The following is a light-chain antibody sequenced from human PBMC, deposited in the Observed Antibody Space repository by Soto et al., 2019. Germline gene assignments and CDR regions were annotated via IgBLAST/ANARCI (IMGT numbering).Light chain of an antibody. CDR1: QSVTSSY. CDR3: QQYAYSPPT. V-gene: IGKV3-20*01. CDR2: GAS. Sequence: EIVLAQSPGTLSLSPGERVILSCRAGQSVTSSYLAWYQQKPGQAPRLLIYGASSRATGIPDRFSGGGSGTDFTLTISRLEPEDFAVYFCQQYAYSPPTFGPGTKVDIK. J-gene: IGKJ3*01.